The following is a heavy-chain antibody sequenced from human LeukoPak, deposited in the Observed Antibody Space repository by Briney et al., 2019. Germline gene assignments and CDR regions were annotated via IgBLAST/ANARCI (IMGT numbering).Heavy chain of an antibody. CDR2: ISAYNGNT. Sequence: SVKVSCKASGYTFTSYGISWVRQAPGQGLEWMGWISAYNGNTNYAQKLQGRVTITADESTSTAYMELSSLRSEDTAVYYCARARGYSYGPENYYYYYGMDVWGQGTTVTVSS. J-gene: IGHJ6*02. CDR1: GYTFTSYG. D-gene: IGHD5-18*01. CDR3: ARARGYSYGPENYYYYYGMDV. V-gene: IGHV1-18*01.